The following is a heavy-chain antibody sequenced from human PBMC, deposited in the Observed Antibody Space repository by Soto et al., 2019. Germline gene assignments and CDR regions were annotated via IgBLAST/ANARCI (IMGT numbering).Heavy chain of an antibody. D-gene: IGHD3-9*01. V-gene: IGHV1-69*01. CDR1: GGTFSSYA. J-gene: IGHJ4*02. Sequence: QVQLVQSGAEVKKPGSSMKVSCKASGGTFSSYAISWVRQAPGQGLEWMGGIIPIFGTANYAQKFQGRVTITADESTSTAYMELSSLRSEDTAVYYCAREVRYYDILTGRRGFDYWGQGTLVTVSS. CDR3: AREVRYYDILTGRRGFDY. CDR2: IIPIFGTA.